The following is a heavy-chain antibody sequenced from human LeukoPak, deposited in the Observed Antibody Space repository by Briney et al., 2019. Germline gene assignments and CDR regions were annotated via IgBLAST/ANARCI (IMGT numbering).Heavy chain of an antibody. CDR3: ARGPYSSNWYVDY. D-gene: IGHD6-13*01. Sequence: GGSLRLSCVVSGFTFSSCSMNWVRQAPGKGLEWVSYISSSSTTRYYADSVKGRFTISRDSAKNSLYLQMNSLRAEDTAVYYCARGPYSSNWYVDYWGQGTLVTVAS. CDR1: GFTFSSCS. V-gene: IGHV3-48*04. J-gene: IGHJ4*02. CDR2: ISSSSTTR.